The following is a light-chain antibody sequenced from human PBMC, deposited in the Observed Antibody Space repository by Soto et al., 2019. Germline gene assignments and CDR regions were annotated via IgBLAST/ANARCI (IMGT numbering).Light chain of an antibody. CDR3: QQYNSYHRT. V-gene: IGKV1-5*03. J-gene: IGKJ1*01. CDR2: KAS. Sequence: DIQMTQSPSTLSASVGDRVTITCRASESISGWLAWYQQKPGKAPKLVMFKASTLESGVPSRFSGSGSGTEFTLSISSLQPDDFAIYYCQQYNSYHRTFGQGTKVEIK. CDR1: ESISGW.